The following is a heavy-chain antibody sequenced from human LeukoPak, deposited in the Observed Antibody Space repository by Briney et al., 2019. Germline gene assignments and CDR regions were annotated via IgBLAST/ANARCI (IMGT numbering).Heavy chain of an antibody. J-gene: IGHJ4*02. Sequence: GALRLSCAASGFTFSAYSMNWVRQAPGKGLEWVSSISSTSIYRYYGDSVKGRFTISRDNAKNSLYLQMNSLRAEDTAVYYCARGITTDYWGQGTLVTVSS. V-gene: IGHV3-21*01. CDR1: GFTFSAYS. D-gene: IGHD3-10*01. CDR3: ARGITTDY. CDR2: ISSTSIYR.